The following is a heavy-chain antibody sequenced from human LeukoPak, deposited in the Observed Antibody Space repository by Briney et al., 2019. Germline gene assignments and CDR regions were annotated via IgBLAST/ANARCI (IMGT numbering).Heavy chain of an antibody. CDR3: ARLLLPWFGEQDNWFDP. Sequence: PSQTLSLTCAVSGGSISSGGYSWSWIRQPPGKGLEWIGYIYHSGSTYYNPSLKSRVTISVDRSKNQFSLKLSSVTAADTAVYYCARLLLPWFGEQDNWFDPWGQGTLVTVSS. CDR1: GGSISSGGYS. D-gene: IGHD3-10*01. J-gene: IGHJ5*02. V-gene: IGHV4-30-2*01. CDR2: IYHSGST.